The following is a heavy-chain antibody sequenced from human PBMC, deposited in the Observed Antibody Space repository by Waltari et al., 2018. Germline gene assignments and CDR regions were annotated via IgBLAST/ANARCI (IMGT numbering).Heavy chain of an antibody. Sequence: EVQLVESGGGLVKPGGSLRLSCAASGFTFSSYSMNWVRQAPGKGLEWVSSISSSSSYIYYADAVKGRFTISRDNAKNSLYLQMNSLRAEDTAVYYCARDRSSSWYNFDYWGQGTLVTVSS. J-gene: IGHJ4*02. CDR3: ARDRSSSWYNFDY. V-gene: IGHV3-21*01. D-gene: IGHD1-1*01. CDR1: GFTFSSYS. CDR2: ISSSSSYI.